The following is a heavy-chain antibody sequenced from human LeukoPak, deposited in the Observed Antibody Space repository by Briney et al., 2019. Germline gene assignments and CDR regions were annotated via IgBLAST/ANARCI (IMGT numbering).Heavy chain of an antibody. CDR2: IYYSGST. CDR1: GGSISSSSYY. Sequence: KPSETLSLTCTVSGGSISSSSYYWGWIRQPPGKGLEWIGSIYYSGSTYYNPSLKSRVTISVDTSKNQFSLKLSSVTAADTAVYYCARSDSSGYYNPIDYWGQGTLVTVSS. D-gene: IGHD3-22*01. CDR3: ARSDSSGYYNPIDY. V-gene: IGHV4-39*01. J-gene: IGHJ4*02.